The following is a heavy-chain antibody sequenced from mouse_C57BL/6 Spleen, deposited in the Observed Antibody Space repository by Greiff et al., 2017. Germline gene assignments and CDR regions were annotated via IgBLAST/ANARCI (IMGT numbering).Heavy chain of an antibody. CDR2: IHPNSGST. CDR1: GYTFTSYW. J-gene: IGHJ2*01. D-gene: IGHD2-3*01. V-gene: IGHV1-64*01. Sequence: QVQLKESGPELVKPGASVKLSCKASGYTFTSYWMHWVKQRPGQGLEWIGMIHPNSGSTNYNEKFKSKATLTVDKSSSTAYMQLSSLTSEDSAVYYCARFYDGFFDYWGQGTTLTVSS. CDR3: ARFYDGFFDY.